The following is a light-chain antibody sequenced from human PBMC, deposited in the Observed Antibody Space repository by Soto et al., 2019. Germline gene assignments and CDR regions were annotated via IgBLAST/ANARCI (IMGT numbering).Light chain of an antibody. CDR3: CSYAGSSTYYV. CDR2: EGS. CDR1: SSDVGSYNL. Sequence: QSALTQPASVSGSPGQSITISCTGTSSDVGSYNLVSWYQQPPGKAPKLMTYEGSKRPSGVSNRFSGSKSGNTASLTISGLQAEDEADYYCCSYAGSSTYYVFGTGTKLTVL. J-gene: IGLJ1*01. V-gene: IGLV2-23*01.